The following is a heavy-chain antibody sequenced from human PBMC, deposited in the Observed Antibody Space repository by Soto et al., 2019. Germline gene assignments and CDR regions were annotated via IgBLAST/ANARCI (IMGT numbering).Heavy chain of an antibody. CDR3: ARQLGSYYYDSSGYYDY. D-gene: IGHD3-22*01. CDR1: GYSFTSYW. J-gene: IGHJ4*02. Sequence: GESLKISCKGSGYSFTSYWIGWVRQMPGKGLEWMGIIYPGDSDTRYSPSFQGQVTISADKSISTACLQWSSLKASDTAMYYCARQLGSYYYDSSGYYDYWGQGTLVTVSS. CDR2: IYPGDSDT. V-gene: IGHV5-51*01.